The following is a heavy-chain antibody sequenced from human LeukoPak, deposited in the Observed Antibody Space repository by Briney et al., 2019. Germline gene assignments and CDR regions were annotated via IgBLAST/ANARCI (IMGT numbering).Heavy chain of an antibody. CDR2: IYWDDDK. CDR1: GFSLSTSGVG. V-gene: IGHV2-5*02. D-gene: IGHD5-24*01. Sequence: SGPTLVKPTQTLTLTCTFSGFSLSTSGVGVGWIRHPPGKALEWLALIYWDDDKRYNPSLKNRLTITKDTSKNQVVLAMTNMDPVETATYYCAHSGRMATTAGDFDYWGQGTLVTVSS. J-gene: IGHJ4*02. CDR3: AHSGRMATTAGDFDY.